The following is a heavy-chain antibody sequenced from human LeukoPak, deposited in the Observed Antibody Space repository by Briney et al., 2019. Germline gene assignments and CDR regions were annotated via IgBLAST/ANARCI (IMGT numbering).Heavy chain of an antibody. CDR1: GGSISSYY. D-gene: IGHD4-17*01. J-gene: IGHJ5*02. CDR3: APWGDYERPPGS. Sequence: PSETLSLTCTVSGGSISSYYWSWIRQPPGKGLEWIGYIYYSGSTNYNPSLKSRVTISVDTSKNQFSLKLSSVTAADTAVYYCAPWGDYERPPGSWGQGTLVTVSS. V-gene: IGHV4-59*01. CDR2: IYYSGST.